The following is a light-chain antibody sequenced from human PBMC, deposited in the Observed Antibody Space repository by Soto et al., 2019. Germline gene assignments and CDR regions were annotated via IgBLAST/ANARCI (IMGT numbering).Light chain of an antibody. CDR3: SSYTSSSTLV. CDR1: SSDVGGYNY. V-gene: IGLV2-14*01. CDR2: DVS. J-gene: IGLJ2*01. Sequence: QSALTQPDSVSGSHGQSITISCTGTSSDVGGYNYVSWYQQHPGKAPKLMIYDVSNRPSGVSTRFSGSKSGNTASLTISGLQAEDEADYYFSSYTSSSTLVLGGGTKLTV.